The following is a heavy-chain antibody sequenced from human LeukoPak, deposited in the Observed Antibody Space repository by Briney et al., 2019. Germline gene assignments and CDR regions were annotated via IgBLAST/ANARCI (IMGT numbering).Heavy chain of an antibody. Sequence: ASVKVSCKASGYTFTSYGISWVRQAPGQGLEWMGWISAYNGNTNYAQKLQGRVTMTTDTSTSTAYMELRSLRSDDTAVYYCARQCDYYDSSGFDYFDYWGQGTLVTVSS. CDR2: ISAYNGNT. V-gene: IGHV1-18*01. CDR3: ARQCDYYDSSGFDYFDY. D-gene: IGHD3-22*01. CDR1: GYTFTSYG. J-gene: IGHJ4*02.